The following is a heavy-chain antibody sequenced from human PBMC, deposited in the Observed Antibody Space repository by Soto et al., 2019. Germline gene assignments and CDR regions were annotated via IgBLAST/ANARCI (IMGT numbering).Heavy chain of an antibody. V-gene: IGHV3-48*01. J-gene: IGHJ4*02. CDR3: ARTRMEWALYFDN. D-gene: IGHD3-3*01. Sequence: PGGSLRLSCGASGFSFRDSGRDWVRRAPGKRLEWISYISSSSRTIYYAASVEGRFTISRDNVRNSVHLQMNSLRGEDTGVYYCARTRMEWALYFDNWGLGTLVTVSS. CDR2: ISSSSRTI. CDR1: GFSFRDSG.